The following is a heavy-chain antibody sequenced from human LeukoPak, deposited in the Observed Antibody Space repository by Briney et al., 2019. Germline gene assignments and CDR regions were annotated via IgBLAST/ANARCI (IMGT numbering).Heavy chain of an antibody. J-gene: IGHJ4*02. CDR2: IYYSGST. Sequence: SETLSLTCTVSGGSISTSCNYWGWLRQPPGQGLDWSGNIYYSGSTYYNPSLKSRVTISVDTSKNQFSMRLSSVTAADTAVYYCVDVSSSWSSDYWGQGTLVTVSS. V-gene: IGHV4-39*01. CDR1: GGSISTSCNY. D-gene: IGHD6-13*01. CDR3: VDVSSSWSSDY.